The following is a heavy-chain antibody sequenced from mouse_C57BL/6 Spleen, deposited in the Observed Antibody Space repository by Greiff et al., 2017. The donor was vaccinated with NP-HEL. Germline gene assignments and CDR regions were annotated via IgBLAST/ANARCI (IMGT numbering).Heavy chain of an antibody. CDR3: ARYYYGSSTGAMDY. V-gene: IGHV5-4*01. CDR1: GFTFSSYA. D-gene: IGHD1-1*01. J-gene: IGHJ4*01. Sequence: EVQVVESGGGLVKPGGSLKLSCAASGFTFSSYAMSWVRQTPEKRLEWVATISDGGSYTYYPDNVKGRFTISRDNAKNNLYLQMSHLKSEDTAMYYCARYYYGSSTGAMDYWGQGTSVTVSS. CDR2: ISDGGSYT.